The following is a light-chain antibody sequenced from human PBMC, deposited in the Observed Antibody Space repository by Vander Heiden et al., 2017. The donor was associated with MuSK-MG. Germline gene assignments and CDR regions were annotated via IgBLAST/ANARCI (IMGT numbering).Light chain of an antibody. CDR1: QSVRSN. Sequence: EVVLTQFPATLSVSPGERATLSCRASQSVRSNLAWYQQKPGQAPRLLIYEASTRATGMPARFSGSGSGTDFTLTISSLQSEDFAVYSCQHDNHCPGTFGQGTKVDIK. V-gene: IGKV3-15*01. CDR2: EAS. CDR3: QHDNHCPGT. J-gene: IGKJ2*01.